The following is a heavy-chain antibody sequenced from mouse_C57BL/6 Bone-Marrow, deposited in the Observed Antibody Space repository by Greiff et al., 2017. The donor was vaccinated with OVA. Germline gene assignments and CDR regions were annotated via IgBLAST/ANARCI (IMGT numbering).Heavy chain of an antibody. J-gene: IGHJ4*01. CDR1: GFTFSSYA. CDR2: ISDGGCYT. V-gene: IGHV5-4*01. Sequence: EVKLVESGGGLVKPGGSLKLSCAASGFTFSSYAMSWVRQTPEKRLEWVATISDGGCYTYYPDNVKGRFTISRDNAKNNLYLQMSHLKSEDTAMYYCARESRDAMDYWGQGTSVTVSS. CDR3: ARESRDAMDY.